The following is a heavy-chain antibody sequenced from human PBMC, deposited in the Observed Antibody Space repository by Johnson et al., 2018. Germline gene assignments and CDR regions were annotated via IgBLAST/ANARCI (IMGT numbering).Heavy chain of an antibody. D-gene: IGHD2-21*01. Sequence: QVQLQESGAEVKKPGSSVKVSCKASGGTFSSYAISWVRQAPGQGLEWMGGIIPIFGTANYAQKFQGRVTITEDESTSTAYMELSSLRSEDTALYYCAGEATYRCGAYYGMDVWGQGTTVTVSS. J-gene: IGHJ6*02. CDR2: IIPIFGTA. V-gene: IGHV1-69*01. CDR1: GGTFSSYA. CDR3: AGEATYRCGAYYGMDV.